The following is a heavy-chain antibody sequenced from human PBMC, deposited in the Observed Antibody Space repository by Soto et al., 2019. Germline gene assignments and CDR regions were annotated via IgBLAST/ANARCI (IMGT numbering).Heavy chain of an antibody. Sequence: PSETLSLTSTVSGGSISSGDYYWSWIRQPPGKGLEWIGYISYSGSTYYNPSLKSRVTISVDTSKNQFSLKLSSVTAADTAVYYCARFSHYYGDCFDYWGQGTLVTVSS. CDR1: GGSISSGDYY. D-gene: IGHD4-17*01. J-gene: IGHJ4*02. V-gene: IGHV4-30-4*01. CDR2: ISYSGST. CDR3: ARFSHYYGDCFDY.